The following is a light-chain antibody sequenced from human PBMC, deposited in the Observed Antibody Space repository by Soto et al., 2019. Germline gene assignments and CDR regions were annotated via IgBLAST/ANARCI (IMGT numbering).Light chain of an antibody. CDR3: QQYKSYST. J-gene: IGKJ1*01. CDR2: DAS. Sequence: DIQLTQSPSTLSASVGDRATLTCRAAQSLNSRLAWYQHRPGKAPRLLIYDASTLESGVPSRFSGSGSGTEFTLTINNLQPDDLATYICQQYKSYSTFGRGTKVDIK. CDR1: QSLNSR. V-gene: IGKV1-5*01.